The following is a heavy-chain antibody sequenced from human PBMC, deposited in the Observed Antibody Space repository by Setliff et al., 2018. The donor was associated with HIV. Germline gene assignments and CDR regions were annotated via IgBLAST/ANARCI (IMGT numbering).Heavy chain of an antibody. CDR2: ISAYNGNT. Sequence: GASVKVSCKASGYTFTTNGISWVRQAPGQGLEWMGWISAYNGNTNYAQKLQGRVTMTTDTSTSTAYMELRSLRSDDTAVYYCARVDSGSYYRWYFDLWGRGTLVTVSS. D-gene: IGHD1-26*01. CDR1: GYTFTTNG. V-gene: IGHV1-18*01. CDR3: ARVDSGSYYRWYFDL. J-gene: IGHJ2*01.